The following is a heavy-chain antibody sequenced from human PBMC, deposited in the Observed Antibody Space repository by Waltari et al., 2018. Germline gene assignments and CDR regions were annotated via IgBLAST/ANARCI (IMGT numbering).Heavy chain of an antibody. J-gene: IGHJ5*01. V-gene: IGHV4-38-2*02. Sequence: QVQLQELGPGVMKPSETLSLTCQVSGFTVVSGYYWGWIRQSPGQGLEWIGSAYHGGSLCYNPALESRVSISLDRSENQVALEVRSLTAADTAVYYCARGTRVNLVRGAEWFDFWGPGMLVSVSS. CDR3: ARGTRVNLVRGAEWFDF. CDR2: AYHGGSL. CDR1: GFTVVSGYY. D-gene: IGHD3-10*01.